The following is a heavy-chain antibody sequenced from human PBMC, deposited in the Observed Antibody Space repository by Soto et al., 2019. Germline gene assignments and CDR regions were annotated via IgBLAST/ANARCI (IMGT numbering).Heavy chain of an antibody. CDR1: GFTFNRYG. D-gene: IGHD1-7*01. J-gene: IGHJ4*02. V-gene: IGHV3-23*01. Sequence: EVQLSESGGGLVQPGGSLRLSCAASGFTFNRYGMSWVRQAPGKGLEWVSAISGRGDSTYYADSVKGRFTISRDSSNNTLYLQMNNLRADDTALYFCVKLRLELLYLDSWGLGALVIVSS. CDR2: ISGRGDST. CDR3: VKLRLELLYLDS.